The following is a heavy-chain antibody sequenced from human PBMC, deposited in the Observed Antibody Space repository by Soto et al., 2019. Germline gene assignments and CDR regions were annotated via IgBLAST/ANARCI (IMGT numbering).Heavy chain of an antibody. CDR1: GFTFDSST. D-gene: IGHD4-17*01. J-gene: IGHJ4*02. CDR2: INSDSAYI. CDR3: TRGTYGDYSD. V-gene: IGHV3-21*01. Sequence: GGSLRLSCAASGFTFDSSTMNWVRQAPGKGLEWVSSINSDSAYIYYAGSVTGRFTISRDNAKSSLFLQINSLRAVDTAVYYCTRGTYGDYSDWGRGTLVTVSS.